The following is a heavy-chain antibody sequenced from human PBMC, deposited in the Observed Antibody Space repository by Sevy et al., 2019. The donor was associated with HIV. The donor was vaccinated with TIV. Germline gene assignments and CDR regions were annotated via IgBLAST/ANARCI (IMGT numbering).Heavy chain of an antibody. CDR1: SGSFSGYY. CDR3: ARTRITIFGGGYYYYYGMDV. Sequence: SETLSLTCAVYSGSFSGYYWSWIRQPPGKGLEWIGEISHSGSTNYNPSLKSRVTISVDTSKNQFSLKLSSVTAADTAVYYCARTRITIFGGGYYYYYGMDVWGQGTTVTVSS. CDR2: ISHSGST. V-gene: IGHV4-34*01. D-gene: IGHD3-3*01. J-gene: IGHJ6*02.